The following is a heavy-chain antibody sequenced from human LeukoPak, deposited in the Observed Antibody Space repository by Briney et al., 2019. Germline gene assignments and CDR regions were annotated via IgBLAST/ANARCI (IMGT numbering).Heavy chain of an antibody. CDR2: IYYSGST. Sequence: SETLSLTCTVSGGSISSHYWSWIRQPPGKGLEWIGYIYYSGSTNYNPSLKSRVTISVDTSKNQFSLKLSSVTAADTAVYYCARAYYYDSSGPYYFDYWGQGTLVTVSP. CDR1: GGSISSHY. J-gene: IGHJ4*02. CDR3: ARAYYYDSSGPYYFDY. D-gene: IGHD3-22*01. V-gene: IGHV4-59*11.